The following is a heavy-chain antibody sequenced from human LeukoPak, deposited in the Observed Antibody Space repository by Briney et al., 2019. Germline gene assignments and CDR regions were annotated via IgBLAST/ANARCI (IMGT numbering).Heavy chain of an antibody. CDR2: ISSDGRYT. CDR1: GFTFSPYA. CDR3: ARDSSYSHHNWFDP. V-gene: IGHV3-64*01. D-gene: IGHD4-11*01. J-gene: IGHJ5*02. Sequence: PGGSLRLSCAASGFTFSPYAMHWVRQAPGKGLEYVSAISSDGRYTYYANSVKGRFTISRDNSKNTLFLQMGSLRAEDMAVYYCARDSSYSHHNWFDPWGQGTLVTVSS.